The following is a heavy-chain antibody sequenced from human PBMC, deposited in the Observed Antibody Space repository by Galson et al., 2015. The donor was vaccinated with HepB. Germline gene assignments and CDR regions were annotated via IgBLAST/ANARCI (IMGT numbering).Heavy chain of an antibody. CDR1: GFTFDDYA. CDR2: ISWNSGSI. Sequence: SLRLSCAASGFTFDDYAMHWVRQAPGKGLEWVSGISWNSGSIGYADSVKGRFTISRDNAKNSLYLQMNSLRAEDTALYYCAKDEDYGDYGGVFDIWGQGTMVTVSS. D-gene: IGHD4-17*01. J-gene: IGHJ3*02. CDR3: AKDEDYGDYGGVFDI. V-gene: IGHV3-9*01.